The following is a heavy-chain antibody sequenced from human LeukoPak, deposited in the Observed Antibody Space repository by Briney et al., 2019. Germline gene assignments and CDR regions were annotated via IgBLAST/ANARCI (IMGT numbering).Heavy chain of an antibody. D-gene: IGHD3-22*01. CDR2: INYSGRT. CDR3: ARPHYYDSSGYYYEGGAFDL. J-gene: IGHJ3*01. CDR1: GXSIFTYY. Sequence: SETLSLTCTVSGXSIFTYYWTWIRQPPGKGLEWIASINYSGRTNFNPSLKSRVTLSIDASKNQFSLMLTAVTATDTAVYYCARPHYYDSSGYYYEGGAFDLWGQGTMVTVSS. V-gene: IGHV4-59*08.